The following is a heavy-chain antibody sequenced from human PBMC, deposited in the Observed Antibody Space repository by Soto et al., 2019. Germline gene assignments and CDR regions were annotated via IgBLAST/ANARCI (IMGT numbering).Heavy chain of an antibody. CDR1: GYTFTSYG. CDR3: ASSYCGGDCYSVYYYYGMDV. D-gene: IGHD2-21*02. Sequence: QVQLVQSGAEVKKPGASVKVSCKASGYTFTSYGISWVRQAPGQGLEWMGWISAFNGNTNYAQRLQGRVTMTTDTSTSTAYMEMRSLRSDDTAVYYCASSYCGGDCYSVYYYYGMDVWGQWTTVTVSS. V-gene: IGHV1-18*01. CDR2: ISAFNGNT. J-gene: IGHJ6*02.